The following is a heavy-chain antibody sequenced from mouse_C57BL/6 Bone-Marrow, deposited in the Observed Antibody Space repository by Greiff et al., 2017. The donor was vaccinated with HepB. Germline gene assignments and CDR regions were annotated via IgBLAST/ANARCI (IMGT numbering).Heavy chain of an antibody. CDR2: IYPRSGNT. Sequence: VQLQQSGAELARPGASVKLSCKASGYTFTSYGISWVKQRTGQGLEWIGEIYPRSGNTYYNEKFKGKATLTADKSSSTAYMELRSLTSEDSAVYFCARSRGLREAWCAYWGQGTLVTVTA. J-gene: IGHJ3*01. D-gene: IGHD2-4*01. CDR3: ARSRGLREAWCAY. V-gene: IGHV1-81*01. CDR1: GYTFTSYG.